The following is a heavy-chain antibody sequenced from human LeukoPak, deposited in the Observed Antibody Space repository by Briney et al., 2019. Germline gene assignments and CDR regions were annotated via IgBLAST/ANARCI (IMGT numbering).Heavy chain of an antibody. D-gene: IGHD5-24*01. Sequence: SETLSLTCSVSGGSISTTSYYWGWIRQPPGKGLEWIGSIYYSGNTYYTPSLKSRVTISVDTSKNQFSLKLSSVTAADTAVYYCASFNSRNRDGYHFYYFDYWGQGTLVTVSS. V-gene: IGHV4-39*01. CDR2: IYYSGNT. J-gene: IGHJ4*02. CDR3: ASFNSRNRDGYHFYYFDY. CDR1: GGSISTTSYY.